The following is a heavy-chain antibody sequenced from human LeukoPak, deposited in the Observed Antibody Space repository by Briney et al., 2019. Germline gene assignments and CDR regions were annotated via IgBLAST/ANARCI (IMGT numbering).Heavy chain of an antibody. J-gene: IGHJ2*01. CDR2: IYNGGRT. CDR1: GIIVSRNY. Sequence: GGSLRLSCAASGIIVSRNYMSWVRQAPGKGLEWVSVIYNGGRTNYADSVKGRFTISRDNAKNTLYLQMNSLRAEDTAVYYCARTYLVGWYFDLWGRGALVTVSS. CDR3: ARTYLVGWYFDL. V-gene: IGHV3-53*01. D-gene: IGHD3-16*01.